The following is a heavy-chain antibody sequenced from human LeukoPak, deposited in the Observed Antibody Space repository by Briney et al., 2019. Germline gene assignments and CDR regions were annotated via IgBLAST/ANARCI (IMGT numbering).Heavy chain of an antibody. D-gene: IGHD3-22*01. CDR2: INPNSGGT. V-gene: IGHV1-2*02. Sequence: GASVKVSCKASGYTFTGYYMHWVRQAPGQGLEWMGWINPNSGGTNYAQKFQGRVTMTRDTSISTAYMELSRLRSDDTAVYYCARAGGDDSSGYYYVPAHFDYWGQGTLVTVSS. J-gene: IGHJ4*02. CDR1: GYTFTGYY. CDR3: ARAGGDDSSGYYYVPAHFDY.